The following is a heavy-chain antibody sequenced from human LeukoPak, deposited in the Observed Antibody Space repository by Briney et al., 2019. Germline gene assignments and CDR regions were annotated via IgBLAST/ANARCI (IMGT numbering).Heavy chain of an antibody. Sequence: GGSLRLSCAASGFTFSSYSMNWVRQAPGKGLEWVLSISSSSSYIYYADPVKGRFTISRDNAKNSLYLQMNSLRAEDTAVYYCARDLVVVPKRGYWGQGTLVTVSS. D-gene: IGHD2-2*01. CDR3: ARDLVVVPKRGY. J-gene: IGHJ4*02. CDR2: ISSSSSYI. CDR1: GFTFSSYS. V-gene: IGHV3-21*01.